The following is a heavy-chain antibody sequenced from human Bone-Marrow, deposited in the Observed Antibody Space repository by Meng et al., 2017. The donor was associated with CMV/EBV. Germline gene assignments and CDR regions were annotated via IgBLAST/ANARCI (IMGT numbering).Heavy chain of an antibody. CDR1: GGSFTGYY. J-gene: IGHJ5*02. V-gene: IGHV4-34*01. D-gene: IGHD1-26*01. CDR2: INHSGNT. Sequence: SETLSLTCAVYGGSFTGYYWSWIRQTPGQGLEWIGEINHSGNTNYNPSLGSRATISVDTSKKQLSLNVTSVTAADTSVYYCARGLLSRRRPTNWFDTWGQGILVTVSS. CDR3: ARGLLSRRRPTNWFDT.